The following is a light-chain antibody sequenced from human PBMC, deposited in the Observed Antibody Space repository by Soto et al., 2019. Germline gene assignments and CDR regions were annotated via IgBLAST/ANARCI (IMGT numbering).Light chain of an antibody. CDR1: QSVRSF. CDR2: GAS. J-gene: IGKJ4*01. V-gene: IGKV3-15*01. Sequence: EIVMTQSPATLSLSPGERVTHSCRASQSVRSFLAWYQQRPGQAPRLLIYGASTRATGIPARFSGSGSGTEFTLTITSLQSEDFAVYYCQQYYTWPLTFGGGTNVEIK. CDR3: QQYYTWPLT.